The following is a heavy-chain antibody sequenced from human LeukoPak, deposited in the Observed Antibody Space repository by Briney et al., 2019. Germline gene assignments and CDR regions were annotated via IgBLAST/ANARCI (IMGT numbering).Heavy chain of an antibody. CDR2: ISNTSNYI. D-gene: IGHD5-18*01. V-gene: IGHV3-21*01. CDR1: GFTFSSYS. CDR3: ARDGYSYAYDY. Sequence: GGSLRLSCAASGFTFSSYSMNWVRQAPGKGLEWVSFISNTSNYIYYADSVEGRFTISRDNAKKSLYLQMYSLRPEDTAVYYCARDGYSYAYDYWGPGTLVTVSS. J-gene: IGHJ4*02.